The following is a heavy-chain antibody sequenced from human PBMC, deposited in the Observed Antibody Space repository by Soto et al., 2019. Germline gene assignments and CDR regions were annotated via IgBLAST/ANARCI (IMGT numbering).Heavy chain of an antibody. CDR1: GGTFSSYT. V-gene: IGHV1-69*02. CDR2: IIPILGIA. D-gene: IGHD4-17*01. J-gene: IGHJ4*02. CDR3: ARADDYGDHVDY. Sequence: QVQLVQSGAAVKKPGSSVKVSCKASGGTFSSYTISWVRQAPGQGLEWMGRIIPILGIANYAQKFQGRVTITADKSTSTAYMELSSLRSEDTAVYYCARADDYGDHVDYWGQGTLVTVSS.